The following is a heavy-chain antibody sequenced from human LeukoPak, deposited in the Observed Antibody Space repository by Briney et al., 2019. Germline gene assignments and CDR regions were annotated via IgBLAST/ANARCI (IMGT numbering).Heavy chain of an antibody. CDR2: ISAYNGNT. CDR1: GYTFTSYG. J-gene: IGHJ4*02. V-gene: IGHV1-18*01. CDR3: ATRVPSREEYSYGPDYFDY. D-gene: IGHD5-18*01. Sequence: VASVKVSCKASGYTFTSYGISWVRQAPGQGLEWMGWISAYNGNTNYAQKLQGRVTMTTDTSTSTAYMELRSLRSDDTAVYYCATRVPSREEYSYGPDYFDYWGQGTLVTVSS.